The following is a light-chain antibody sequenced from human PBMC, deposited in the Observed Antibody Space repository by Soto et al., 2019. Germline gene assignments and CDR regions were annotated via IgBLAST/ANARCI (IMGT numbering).Light chain of an antibody. J-gene: IGKJ5*01. CDR3: QQRYNWPIT. V-gene: IGKV3D-20*02. CDR1: QSVSSSY. CDR2: GAY. Sequence: EILLTQSPGTLSLSPGERATLSGRSSQSVSSSYLAWYQQKPGQAPRLLIYGAYSRATGITDRFSGSGSGTDFTLTISSLEPEDFSVYYCQQRYNWPITFGQGTRLEIK.